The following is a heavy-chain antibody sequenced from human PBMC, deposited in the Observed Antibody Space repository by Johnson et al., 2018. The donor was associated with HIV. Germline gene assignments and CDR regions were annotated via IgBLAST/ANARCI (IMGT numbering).Heavy chain of an antibody. D-gene: IGHD6-6*01. CDR2: ISWDGGST. J-gene: IGHJ3*02. V-gene: IGHV3-43D*04. CDR3: AKDIIDSSSSRGAFDI. CDR1: GFTFSSYG. Sequence: VQLVESGGGVVQPGKSLRLSCAASGFTFSSYGMHWVRQAPGKGLEWVSLISWDGGSTYYADSVKGRFTISRDNSKNSLYLQMNSLRAEDTALYYCAKDIIDSSSSRGAFDIWGQGTMVTVSS.